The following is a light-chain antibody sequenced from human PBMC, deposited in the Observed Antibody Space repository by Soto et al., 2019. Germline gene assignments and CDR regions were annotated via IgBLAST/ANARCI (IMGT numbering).Light chain of an antibody. CDR1: QSVSSSY. J-gene: IGKJ4*01. CDR2: GAS. V-gene: IGKV3-20*01. CDR3: QQYGSRLT. Sequence: EIVLTQSPGTLSLSPGERATLSCRASQSVSSSYLAWYQQKPGQAPRLLIYGASSRATGIPDRFSGSGSGTDFTLTISRLAPEDFAVYYWQQYGSRLTFGGGTKVEIK.